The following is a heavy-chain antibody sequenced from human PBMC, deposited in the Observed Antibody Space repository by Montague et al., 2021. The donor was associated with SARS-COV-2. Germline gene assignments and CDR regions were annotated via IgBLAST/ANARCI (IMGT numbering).Heavy chain of an antibody. D-gene: IGHD4-23*01. CDR3: ARGGALATVGYDY. J-gene: IGHJ4*02. V-gene: IGHV4-4*02. CDR2: MYFRGSI. CDR1: GGSISSSNW. Sequence: SETLSLTCAVSGGSISSSNWWSWVRQPPGMGLEWIGNMYFRGSIYYNSSLKGRVTISVDTSKNQFSLKVTTVTAADTAVYYCARGGALATVGYDYWGPGTLLTVSS.